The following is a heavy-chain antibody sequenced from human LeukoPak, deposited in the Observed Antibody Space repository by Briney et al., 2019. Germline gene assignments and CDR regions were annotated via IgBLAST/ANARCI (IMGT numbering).Heavy chain of an antibody. CDR2: ISYDGSSK. Sequence: GGSLRLSCAASGFTFSNYAMHWVRQAPGKGLEWVAFISYDGSSKCYADSVKGRFTIPRDNSKNTLYLQMNSLRAEDTAVYYCAGEQNAFDMWGQGTMVTVSS. V-gene: IGHV3-30*04. CDR1: GFTFSNYA. J-gene: IGHJ3*02. CDR3: AGEQNAFDM.